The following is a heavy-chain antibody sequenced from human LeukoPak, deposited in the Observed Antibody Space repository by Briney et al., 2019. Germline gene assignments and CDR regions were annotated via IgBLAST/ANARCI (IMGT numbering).Heavy chain of an antibody. Sequence: SETLSLTCAVYGGSFSGYYWSWIRQPPGKGLEWIGEINHSGSTNYNPSLKSRVTISVDTSKNQFSLKLSSVTAADTAVYYCARKIAYSSGWYAIGYYFDYWGQGTLVSVSS. J-gene: IGHJ4*02. V-gene: IGHV4-34*01. CDR3: ARKIAYSSGWYAIGYYFDY. D-gene: IGHD6-19*01. CDR2: INHSGST. CDR1: GGSFSGYY.